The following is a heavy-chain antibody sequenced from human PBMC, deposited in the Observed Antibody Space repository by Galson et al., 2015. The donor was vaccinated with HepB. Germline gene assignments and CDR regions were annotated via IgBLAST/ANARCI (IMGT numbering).Heavy chain of an antibody. V-gene: IGHV4-61*02. CDR1: GGSISSGSYY. J-gene: IGHJ3*02. CDR3: ARAQQRGRQADAFDI. Sequence: TLSLTCTVSGGSISSGSYYWSWIRQPAGKGLEWIGRIYTSGNTNYNPPLKSPVTMSVYTSKNQFSLKLSSVTAADTAGYYCARAQQRGRQADAFDIWGQGTMVTVSS. D-gene: IGHD6-25*01. CDR2: IYTSGNT.